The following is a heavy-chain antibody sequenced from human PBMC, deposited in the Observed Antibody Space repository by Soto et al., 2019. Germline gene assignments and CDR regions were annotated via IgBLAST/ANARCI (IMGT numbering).Heavy chain of an antibody. CDR3: ARTDFDYSNYYYYYMDV. CDR1: GFIFSSYW. J-gene: IGHJ6*03. CDR2: IKKDGSDK. Sequence: GGSLRLSCAASGFIFSSYWMSWVRQAPGKGLEWVANIKKDGSDKYYVDSVKGRFTISRDNAKNSLYLQMNSLRAEDTAVYYCARTDFDYSNYYYYYMDVWGKGATVTVSS. V-gene: IGHV3-7*01. D-gene: IGHD4-4*01.